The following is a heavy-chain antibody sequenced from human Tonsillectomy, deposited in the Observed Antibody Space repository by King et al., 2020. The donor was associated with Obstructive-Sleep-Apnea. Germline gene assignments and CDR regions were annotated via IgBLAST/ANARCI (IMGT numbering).Heavy chain of an antibody. CDR2: ISGSGGST. Sequence: VQLVESGGGLVQPGGSLRLSCAASGFTFSSYAMSWVRQAPGKGLEWVSVISGSGGSTYYADSVKGRFPISSDNSKNTLYLQMNSLRGDDTAVYYCAKDLHGDYADYWGQGTLVTVSS. CDR3: AKDLHGDYADY. V-gene: IGHV3-23*04. J-gene: IGHJ4*02. D-gene: IGHD4-17*01. CDR1: GFTFSSYA.